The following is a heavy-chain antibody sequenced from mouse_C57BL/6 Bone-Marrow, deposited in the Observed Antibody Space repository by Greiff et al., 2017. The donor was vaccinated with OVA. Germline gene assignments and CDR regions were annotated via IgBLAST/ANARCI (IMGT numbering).Heavy chain of an antibody. Sequence: QVQLQQSGAELVRPGTSVKVSCKASGYAFTNYLIEWVKQRPGQGLEWIGVINPGSGGTNYNEKFKGKATLTADKSSSTAYMQLSSLTSEDSAVYFGARWDGTYYFDYWGQGTTLTVSS. CDR3: ARWDGTYYFDY. CDR1: GYAFTNYL. CDR2: INPGSGGT. D-gene: IGHD3-3*01. J-gene: IGHJ2*01. V-gene: IGHV1-54*01.